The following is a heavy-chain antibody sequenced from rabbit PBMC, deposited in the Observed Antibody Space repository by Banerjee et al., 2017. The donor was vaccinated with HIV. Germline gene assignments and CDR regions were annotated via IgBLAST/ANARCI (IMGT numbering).Heavy chain of an antibody. CDR3: VRGYAGYVGYDYKYMYFDL. CDR2: IDTGSGST. Sequence: QKQLVESGGGLVKPGGTLTLTCKGSGFDFSANYYMCWVRQAPGKGLEWIGCIDTGSGSTWYATWVNGRFTISRSTSLNTVDLKMTSLTVADTATYFCVRGYAGYVGYDYKYMYFDLWGPGTLVTVS. J-gene: IGHJ2*01. CDR1: GFDFSANYY. V-gene: IGHV1S43*01. D-gene: IGHD7-1*01.